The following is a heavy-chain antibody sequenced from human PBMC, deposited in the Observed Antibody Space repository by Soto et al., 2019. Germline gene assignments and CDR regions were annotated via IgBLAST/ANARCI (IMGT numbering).Heavy chain of an antibody. V-gene: IGHV2-26*01. D-gene: IGHD6-19*01. CDR1: GFSLSNARMG. CDR2: IFSNDEK. CDR3: ARIVVTIAEAGTRGVFGGMDV. Sequence: SGPTLLNPTETLTLTCTVSGFSLSNARMGVSWIRQPPGKALEWLAHIFSNDEKSYSTSLKSRLTISKDTSKSHVVLTMTNMDPVDTATYYCARIVVTIAEAGTRGVFGGMDVWGQGT. J-gene: IGHJ6*02.